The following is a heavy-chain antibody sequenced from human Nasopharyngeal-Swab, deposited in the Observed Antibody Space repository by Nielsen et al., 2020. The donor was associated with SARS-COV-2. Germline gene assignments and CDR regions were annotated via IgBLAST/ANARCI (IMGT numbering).Heavy chain of an antibody. D-gene: IGHD1-14*01. J-gene: IGHJ6*03. CDR3: ARGTGYYYYMDV. CDR1: GFTFSSYD. Sequence: GESLKISCAASGFTFSSYDMHWVRQATGKGLEWVSAIGTAGDTYYPGSVKGRFTISRENAKNSLYLQMNSLRAEDTAVYYCARGTGYYYYMDVWGKGTTVTVSS. V-gene: IGHV3-13*01. CDR2: IGTAGDT.